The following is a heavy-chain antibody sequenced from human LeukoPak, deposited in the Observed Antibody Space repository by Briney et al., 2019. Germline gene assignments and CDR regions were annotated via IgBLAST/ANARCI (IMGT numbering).Heavy chain of an antibody. D-gene: IGHD3-16*01. Sequence: PLETLSLTCTVSGGSISSYYWSWIRQPPGKGLEWIGYIYYSGSTNYNPSLKSRVTISVDTSKNQFSLKLSSVTAADTAVYYCAREGQGGFDYWGQGTLVTVSS. J-gene: IGHJ4*02. CDR3: AREGQGGFDY. CDR1: GGSISSYY. CDR2: IYYSGST. V-gene: IGHV4-59*01.